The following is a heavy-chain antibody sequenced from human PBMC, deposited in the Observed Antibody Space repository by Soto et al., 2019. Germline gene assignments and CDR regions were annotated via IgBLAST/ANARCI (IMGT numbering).Heavy chain of an antibody. CDR2: IYPGDSDT. V-gene: IGHV5-51*01. D-gene: IGHD4-4*01. CDR1: GYTFTDYW. J-gene: IGHJ6*02. Sequence: GESLKISCKGSGYTFTDYWIGWVRQLPGKGLEWMGIIYPGDSDTRYSPSFQGHVTITVDKSTSTAYLQWNTLEASDTAMYYCARHISNCRYYYYAMDVWGQGTTVTVSS. CDR3: ARHISNCRYYYYAMDV.